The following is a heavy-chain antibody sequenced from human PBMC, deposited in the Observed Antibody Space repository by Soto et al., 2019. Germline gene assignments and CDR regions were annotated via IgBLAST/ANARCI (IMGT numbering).Heavy chain of an antibody. J-gene: IGHJ4*02. CDR2: INPNSGGT. CDR1: GYTFTGCY. Sequence: ASVNVSCKSSGYTFTGCYIHWVRQAPGQGLECMGWINPNSGGTNYAQKFQGRVTMTRDTSISTAYMELSRLRSDDTAVYYCARGLGYCSSTSCYNFDYWGQGTLVTVPS. V-gene: IGHV1-2*02. CDR3: ARGLGYCSSTSCYNFDY. D-gene: IGHD2-2*02.